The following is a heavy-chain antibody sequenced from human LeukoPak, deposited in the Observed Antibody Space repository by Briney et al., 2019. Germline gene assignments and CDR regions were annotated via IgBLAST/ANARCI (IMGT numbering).Heavy chain of an antibody. V-gene: IGHV4-59*08. Sequence: SSETLSLTCTVSGGSISSYYWSWIRQPPGKGLEWIGYIYYSGSTNYNPSLKSRVTISVDTSKNQFSLKLSSVTAADTAVYYCARQLRGYYDSSGYDAFDIWGQGTMVTVSS. D-gene: IGHD3-22*01. J-gene: IGHJ3*02. CDR1: GGSISSYY. CDR2: IYYSGST. CDR3: ARQLRGYYDSSGYDAFDI.